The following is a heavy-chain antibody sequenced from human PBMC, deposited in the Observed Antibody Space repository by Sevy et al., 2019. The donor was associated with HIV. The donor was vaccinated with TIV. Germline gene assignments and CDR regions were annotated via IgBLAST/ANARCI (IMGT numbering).Heavy chain of an antibody. D-gene: IGHD2-15*01. CDR1: GFTFGDYA. CDR2: IRSKAYGGTT. CDR3: TRYCSGGSCSYYYYYYMDV. J-gene: IGHJ6*03. Sequence: GESLKISCTASGFTFGDYAMSWFRQAPGKGLEWVGFIRSKAYGGTTEYAASVKGRFTISRDDSKSIAYLQMNSLKTEDTAVYYCTRYCSGGSCSYYYYYYMDVWGKGTTVTVSS. V-gene: IGHV3-49*03.